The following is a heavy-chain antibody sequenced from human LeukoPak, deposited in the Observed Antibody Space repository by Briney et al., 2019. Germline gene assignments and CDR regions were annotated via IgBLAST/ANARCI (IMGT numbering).Heavy chain of an antibody. Sequence: PSETLSLTCTVSGGSISSSSYYWGWIRQPPGKGLEWIGSIYYSGSTYYNPSLKSRVTISVDTSKNQFSLKLSSVTAADTAVYYCARHRLTAGSLNWFDPWGQGALGTVSS. CDR2: IYYSGST. J-gene: IGHJ5*02. CDR3: ARHRLTAGSLNWFDP. V-gene: IGHV4-39*01. D-gene: IGHD1-26*01. CDR1: GGSISSSSYY.